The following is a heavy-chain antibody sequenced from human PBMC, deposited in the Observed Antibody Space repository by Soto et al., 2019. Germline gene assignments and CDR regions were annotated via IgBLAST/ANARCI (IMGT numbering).Heavy chain of an antibody. CDR1: GFTFSSYS. J-gene: IGHJ6*02. V-gene: IGHV3-21*01. CDR3: ARDETGPLYYYYYYGMDV. D-gene: IGHD1-1*01. CDR2: ISSSSYI. Sequence: GGSLRLSCAASGFTFSSYSMNWVRQAPGKGLEWVSSISSSSYIYYADSVKGRFTISRDNAKNSLYLQMNSLRAEDTAVYYCARDETGPLYYYYYYGMDVWGQGTTVTVSS.